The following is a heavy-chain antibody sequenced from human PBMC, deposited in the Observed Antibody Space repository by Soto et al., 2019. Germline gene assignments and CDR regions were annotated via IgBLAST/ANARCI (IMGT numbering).Heavy chain of an antibody. V-gene: IGHV4-31*03. D-gene: IGHD3-10*01. Sequence: QVQLQESGPGLVKPSQTLSLTCTVSGGSISSGGYYWSWIRQHPGKGLEWIGYIYYSGSTYYNPSLKSRVTISVDTSKNQFSLKLSSVTAADTAVYYCARIRDGGFGETPWFDPWGQGTLVTVSS. J-gene: IGHJ5*02. CDR3: ARIRDGGFGETPWFDP. CDR2: IYYSGST. CDR1: GGSISSGGYY.